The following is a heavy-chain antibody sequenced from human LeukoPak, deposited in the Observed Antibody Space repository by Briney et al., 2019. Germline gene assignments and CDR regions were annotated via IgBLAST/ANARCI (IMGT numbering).Heavy chain of an antibody. J-gene: IGHJ4*02. D-gene: IGHD3-22*01. CDR3: ARIRSFGFGSDGSGYIGDC. CDR1: GYSFTSYW. CDR2: IYPGDSDT. V-gene: IGHV5-51*01. Sequence: GESLQISCQASGYSFTSYWIGWVRQLPGKGLEWMGIIYPGDSDTRYSPSFQGQVTISADKSISTAYLQWSSLKASDTAMYYCARIRSFGFGSDGSGYIGDCWGQGTLVTVSS.